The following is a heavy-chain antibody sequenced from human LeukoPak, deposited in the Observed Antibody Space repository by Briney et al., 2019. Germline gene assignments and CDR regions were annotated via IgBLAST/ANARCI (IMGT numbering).Heavy chain of an antibody. CDR1: GGSINNYY. V-gene: IGHV4-59*01. D-gene: IGHD2-2*03. CDR2: IYYSGAT. Sequence: SETLSLTCTVSGGSINNYYWSWIRQPPGKGLEWIGYIYYSGATNYNPSLKSRATISVDTSKNQFSLELSSVTAADTAVYYCARYSGSGYGRFYFDYWGQGILVTVSS. CDR3: ARYSGSGYGRFYFDY. J-gene: IGHJ4*02.